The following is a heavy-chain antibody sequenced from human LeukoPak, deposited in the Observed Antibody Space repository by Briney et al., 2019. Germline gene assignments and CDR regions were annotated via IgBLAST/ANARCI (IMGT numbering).Heavy chain of an antibody. J-gene: IGHJ4*02. Sequence: PGGSLRLSCAASGFIFSTYWMTWVRQAAGKGLEWVANIEPAGSETYYVDPVKGRFTISRDNAKNLLYLQMNSLRAEDTAVYYCGRFVDEAAVDYWGQGTLVTVSS. D-gene: IGHD6-13*01. CDR3: GRFVDEAAVDY. CDR2: IEPAGSET. V-gene: IGHV3-7*01. CDR1: GFIFSTYW.